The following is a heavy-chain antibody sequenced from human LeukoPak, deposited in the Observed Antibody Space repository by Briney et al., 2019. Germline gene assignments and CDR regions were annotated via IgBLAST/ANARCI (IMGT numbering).Heavy chain of an antibody. Sequence: GASVKVSCKASGYIFTSYYMHWVRQAPGQGLEWMGRINPNSGGTNYAQKFQGRVTMTRDTSISTAYMELSRLRSDDTAVYYCARDSNRNYYDSSGYHPGYWGQGTLVTVSS. V-gene: IGHV1-2*06. CDR1: GYIFTSYY. CDR2: INPNSGGT. CDR3: ARDSNRNYYDSSGYHPGY. D-gene: IGHD3-22*01. J-gene: IGHJ4*02.